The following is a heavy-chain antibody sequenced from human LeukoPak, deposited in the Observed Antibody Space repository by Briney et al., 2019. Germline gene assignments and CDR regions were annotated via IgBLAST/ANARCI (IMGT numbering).Heavy chain of an antibody. Sequence: ASVKVSCKASGYTFTSYYMHWVRQAPGQGLEWMGIINPSGGSTSYAQKFQGRVTMTRDTSTSTVCMELSSLRSEDTAVYYCASAHDWDTAMVTWGQGTLVTVSS. J-gene: IGHJ5*02. V-gene: IGHV1-46*01. D-gene: IGHD5-18*01. CDR3: ASAHDWDTAMVT. CDR2: INPSGGST. CDR1: GYTFTSYY.